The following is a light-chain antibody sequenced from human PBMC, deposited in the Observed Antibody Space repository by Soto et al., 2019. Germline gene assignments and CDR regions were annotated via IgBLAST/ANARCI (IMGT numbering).Light chain of an antibody. CDR1: SSDVGAYNY. CDR2: DVN. J-gene: IGLJ1*01. Sequence: QSVLTQPASVSGSPGQSITISCAGTSSDVGAYNYVSWYQHHPGKAPKLMIYDVNNRPSGDSNRFSGSKSGNTASLTISGLQAEDEADYYSSSWTSGATYVSGSGTKLTVL. V-gene: IGLV2-14*03. CDR3: SSWTSGATYV.